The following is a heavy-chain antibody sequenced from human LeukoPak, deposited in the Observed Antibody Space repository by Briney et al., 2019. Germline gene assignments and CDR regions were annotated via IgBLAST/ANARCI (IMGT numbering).Heavy chain of an antibody. CDR3: ARDTMVREPYAMDV. V-gene: IGHV3-13*04. CDR2: IGAAGDT. D-gene: IGHD3-10*01. J-gene: IGHJ6*02. CDR1: GFTFSRYD. Sequence: GSLGLSCAASGFTFSRYDMHWVRQAPGKGLVWVSGIGAAGDTFYPDSVKGRFTISRENAKNSLYLQMNSLRAGDTAVYYCARDTMVREPYAMDVWGQGTRDRVSS.